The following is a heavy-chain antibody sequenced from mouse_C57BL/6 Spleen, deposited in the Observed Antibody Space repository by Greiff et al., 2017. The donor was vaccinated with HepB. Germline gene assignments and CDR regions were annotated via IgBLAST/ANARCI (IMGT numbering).Heavy chain of an antibody. CDR2: ISYDGSN. CDR3: VTGTWFAY. V-gene: IGHV3-6*01. Sequence: EVQVVESGPGLVKPSQSLSLTCSVTGYSITSGYYWNWIRQFPGNKLEWMGYISYDGSNNYNPSLKNRISITRDTSKNQFFLKLNSVTTEDTATYYCVTGTWFAYWGQGTLVTVSA. D-gene: IGHD4-1*01. CDR1: GYSITSGYY. J-gene: IGHJ3*01.